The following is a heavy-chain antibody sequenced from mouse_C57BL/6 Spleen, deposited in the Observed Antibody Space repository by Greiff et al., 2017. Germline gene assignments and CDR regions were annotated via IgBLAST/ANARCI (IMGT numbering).Heavy chain of an antibody. CDR3: ARDYDSYAMDY. CDR1: GFTFSSYG. V-gene: IGHV5-6*02. D-gene: IGHD2-4*01. Sequence: EVKLVESGGDLVKPGGSLTLSCAASGFTFSSYGMSWVRQTPDKRLEWVATISSGGSYTYYPDSVKGRFTISRDKTKNTLYLQMSSLESEDTDMYYCARDYDSYAMDYWGQGTSVTVSS. J-gene: IGHJ4*01. CDR2: ISSGGSYT.